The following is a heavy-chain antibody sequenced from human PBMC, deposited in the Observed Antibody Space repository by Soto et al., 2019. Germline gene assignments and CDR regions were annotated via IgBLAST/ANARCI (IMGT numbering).Heavy chain of an antibody. CDR3: AREKFDFWSGYYSYMDV. Sequence: LGNLSPPRTFFGWPLRRFLLGLVPEPPGKGLEWIGYIYYSGSTNYNPSLKSRVTISVDTSKNQFSLKLSSVTAADTAVYYCAREKFDFWSGYYSYMDVWGKGTTVTVSS. CDR1: GWPLRRFL. J-gene: IGHJ6*03. V-gene: IGHV4-59*01. D-gene: IGHD3-3*01. CDR2: IYYSGST.